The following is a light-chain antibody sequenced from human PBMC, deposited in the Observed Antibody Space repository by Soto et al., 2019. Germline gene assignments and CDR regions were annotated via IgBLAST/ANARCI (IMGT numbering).Light chain of an antibody. Sequence: EIVSTQSPGTLSLSPGERATLSCRAFQSFSGSYLAWYQQKPGQAPRLLIYDASNRATGIPARFSGSGSGTDFTLTISSLEPEDFAVYYCQQRSNWPSITFGQGTRLEI. J-gene: IGKJ5*01. CDR2: DAS. CDR1: QSFSGSY. V-gene: IGKV3-11*01. CDR3: QQRSNWPSIT.